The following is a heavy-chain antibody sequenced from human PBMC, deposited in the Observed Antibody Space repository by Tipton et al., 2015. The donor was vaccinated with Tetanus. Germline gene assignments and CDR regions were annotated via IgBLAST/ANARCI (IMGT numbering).Heavy chain of an antibody. V-gene: IGHV4-61*10. CDR1: GGSVRSGSYY. J-gene: IGHJ4*02. CDR2: VSYSGRT. D-gene: IGHD3-3*01. CDR3: ARANYDFPNKGPFDS. Sequence: TLSFTCTVSGGSVRSGSYYWNWIRQPSGKGLEWIGYVSYSGRTNSNYSLKSRITISQDTSKNQFSLRLTSVTAADTALYYCARANYDFPNKGPFDSWGQGSLVIVSS.